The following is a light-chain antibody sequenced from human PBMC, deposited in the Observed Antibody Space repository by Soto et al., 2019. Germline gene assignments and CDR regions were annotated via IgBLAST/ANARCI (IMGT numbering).Light chain of an antibody. CDR2: AAS. CDR3: QKYNSAPLT. V-gene: IGKV1-27*01. CDR1: QGIGVY. J-gene: IGKJ4*01. Sequence: DIQMTQSPSSLPASLGDRVTITCRASQGIGVYLAWFQQKPGKVPKLLIYAASALQSGVPSRFSGSGSGTDFTLTISSLQPEDIATYYCQKYNSAPLTFGGGTKVDIK.